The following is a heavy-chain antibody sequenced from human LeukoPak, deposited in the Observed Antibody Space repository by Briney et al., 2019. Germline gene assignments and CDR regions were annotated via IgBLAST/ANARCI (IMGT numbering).Heavy chain of an antibody. V-gene: IGHV4-31*03. CDR3: ARDRPGHVDY. CDR2: IYYSGST. J-gene: IGHJ4*02. D-gene: IGHD1-14*01. Sequence: SETLSLTCTVSGGSISSGGYYWSWIRQHPGKGLEWIGYIYYSGSTYYNPSLKSRVTISVDTSKNQFSLKLSSVTAADTAVYYCARDRPGHVDYWGQGTLVTVSS. CDR1: GGSISSGGYY.